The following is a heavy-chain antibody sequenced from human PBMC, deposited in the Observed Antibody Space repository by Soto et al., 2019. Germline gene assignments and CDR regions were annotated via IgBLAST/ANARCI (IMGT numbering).Heavy chain of an antibody. D-gene: IGHD3-16*01. J-gene: IGHJ4*02. CDR3: ARGLMIRDRLFFDY. CDR1: GFTVSSDY. V-gene: IGHV3-53*01. CDR2: IYRGGGT. Sequence: GGSLRLSCTASGFTVSSDYMSWVRQAPGKGLEWVSIIYRGGGTYYADSVKGRFTISRDISKNALFLQMNNLRAEDTAVYYCARGLMIRDRLFFDYWGRGTLVTVSS.